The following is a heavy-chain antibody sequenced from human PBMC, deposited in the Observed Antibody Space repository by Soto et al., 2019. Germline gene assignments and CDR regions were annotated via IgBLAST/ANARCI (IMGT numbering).Heavy chain of an antibody. V-gene: IGHV4-34*01. CDR1: GGSFSGYY. CDR3: ARSDYGGNSGVFDY. CDR2: INHSGST. J-gene: IGHJ4*02. Sequence: SETLSLTCAVYGGSFSGYYWSWIRQHPGKGLEWIGEINHSGSTNYNPSLKSRVTISVDTSKNQFSLKLSSVTAADTAVYYCARSDYGGNSGVFDYWGQGTLVTVSS. D-gene: IGHD4-17*01.